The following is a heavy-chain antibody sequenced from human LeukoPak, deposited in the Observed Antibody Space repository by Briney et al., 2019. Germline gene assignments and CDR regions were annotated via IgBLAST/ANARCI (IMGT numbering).Heavy chain of an antibody. D-gene: IGHD3-16*01. CDR3: ARDGVSPAYDS. CDR1: GFTFTNYG. Sequence: ASVKVSCKTSGFTFTNYGFTWVRQAPGQGLEWMGWISGYNGDTKYARNLQGRVTMTTDTSTSTVYMELTSLRSDGTAVYYCARDGVSPAYDSWGQGTLVSVSS. V-gene: IGHV1-18*01. CDR2: ISGYNGDT. J-gene: IGHJ5*01.